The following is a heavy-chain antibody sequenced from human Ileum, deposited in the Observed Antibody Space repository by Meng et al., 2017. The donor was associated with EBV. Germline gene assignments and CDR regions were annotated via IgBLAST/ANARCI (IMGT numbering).Heavy chain of an antibody. V-gene: IGHV2-5*02. D-gene: IGHD3-16*01. J-gene: IGHJ4*02. CDR2: IYYDDYQ. Sequence: QITLKKSGPTLVKPTQTIKLTCSFSGFSISINGVGVGWIRQPPGNALEWLALIYYDDYQRYSPSLKTRLTITRVTSKSQVVLAMTNMDPVDTATYYCAHKPSGEDFFDYWGQGTLVTVSS. CDR1: GFSISINGVG. CDR3: AHKPSGEDFFDY.